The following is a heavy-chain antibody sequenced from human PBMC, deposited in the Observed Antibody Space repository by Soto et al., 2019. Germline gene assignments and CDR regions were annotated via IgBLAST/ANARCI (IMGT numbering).Heavy chain of an antibody. Sequence: SETLSLTCTVSGGSISSGDYYWSWIRQPPGKGLEGIGYIYYSGSTYYNPSLKSRVTISVDTSKNQFSLKLSSVTAADTAVYYCARGADYYHSTWGQGTQVTFSS. CDR1: GGSISSGDYY. D-gene: IGHD3-22*01. V-gene: IGHV4-30-4*01. J-gene: IGHJ5*02. CDR3: ARGADYYHST. CDR2: IYYSGST.